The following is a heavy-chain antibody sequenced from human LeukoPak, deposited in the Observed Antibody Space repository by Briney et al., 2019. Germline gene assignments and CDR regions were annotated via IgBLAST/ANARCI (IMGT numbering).Heavy chain of an antibody. CDR2: IGYTGDST. CDR3: AKSPTVDAAFVI. V-gene: IGHV3-23*01. Sequence: PGGSLRLSCAASGFTSSSYAMNWVRQAPGKGLEWVSGIGYTGDSTFYADSVKGRFTVSRDSSKNTLFLHMNSLRAEDTALYYCAKSPTVDAAFVIWGQGTMVTVSS. J-gene: IGHJ3*02. D-gene: IGHD4-23*01. CDR1: GFTSSSYA.